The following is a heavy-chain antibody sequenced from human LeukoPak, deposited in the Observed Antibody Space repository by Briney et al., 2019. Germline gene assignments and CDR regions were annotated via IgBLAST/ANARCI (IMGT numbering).Heavy chain of an antibody. CDR2: MNPNSGST. CDR3: ARGRSTGYPYYFEY. J-gene: IGHJ4*02. CDR1: GYTFTSYD. Sequence: ASVKVSCKASGYTFTSYDINWVRQATGQGLEWTGWMNPNSGSTGYAQKFQGRVTVTRNTSISTAYMELSGLRSEDTAVYYCARGRSTGYPYYFEYWGQGTLVTVSS. V-gene: IGHV1-8*03. D-gene: IGHD5-12*01.